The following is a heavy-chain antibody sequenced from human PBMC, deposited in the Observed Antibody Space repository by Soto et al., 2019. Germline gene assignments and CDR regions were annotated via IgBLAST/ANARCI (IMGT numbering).Heavy chain of an antibody. CDR2: IWYDGSNK. V-gene: IGHV3-33*01. D-gene: IGHD1-26*01. Sequence: QVQLVESGGGVVQPGRSLRLSCAASGFTFSSYGMHWVSQAPGKGLEWVAVIWYDGSNKYYADSVKGRFTISRDNSKNTLYLQMNSLRAEDTAVYYCAREGWELSPLDYWGQGTLVTVSS. CDR1: GFTFSSYG. CDR3: AREGWELSPLDY. J-gene: IGHJ4*02.